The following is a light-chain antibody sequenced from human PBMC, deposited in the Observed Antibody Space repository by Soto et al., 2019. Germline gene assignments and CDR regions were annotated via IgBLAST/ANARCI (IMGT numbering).Light chain of an antibody. CDR1: SSDVAGYNY. V-gene: IGLV2-14*01. J-gene: IGLJ1*01. CDR2: DVN. CDR3: SSYTSSSTLGV. Sequence: QAVVTQPASVSGSPGQSITISCTGTSSDVAGYNYVSWYQHHPGKAPKLMIYDVNNRPSGVSNRFSGSKSGNTASLTISGLQAEDEADYYCSSYTSSSTLGVFGTGTKLTVL.